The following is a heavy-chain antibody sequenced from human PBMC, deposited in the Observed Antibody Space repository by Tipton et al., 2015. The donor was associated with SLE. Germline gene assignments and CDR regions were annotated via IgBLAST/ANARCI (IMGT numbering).Heavy chain of an antibody. V-gene: IGHV4-34*01. CDR2: INHSGST. J-gene: IGHJ4*02. Sequence: TLSLTCAVYGGSFSDYYWSWIRQPPGKGLEWIGEINHSGSTNYNPSLRTRLTISLDRSNNQFSLKVNSMTAADTAVYHCARGYYESNGYYSFDYWGLGALVTVSS. CDR3: ARGYYESNGYYSFDY. D-gene: IGHD3-22*01. CDR1: GGSFSDYY.